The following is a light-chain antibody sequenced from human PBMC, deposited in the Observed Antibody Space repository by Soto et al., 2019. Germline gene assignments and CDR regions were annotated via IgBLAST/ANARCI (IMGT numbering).Light chain of an antibody. Sequence: EIVLTQSPGTLSLSPGERATLSCRASQSVSTNYLACYQQKPSQAPRLLIYGASNRATGIPDRFSGSGSGTDFTLTISRLEPEDFAVYYCQQYGSSPLTFGGGTKVDIK. CDR2: GAS. V-gene: IGKV3-20*01. J-gene: IGKJ4*01. CDR3: QQYGSSPLT. CDR1: QSVSTNY.